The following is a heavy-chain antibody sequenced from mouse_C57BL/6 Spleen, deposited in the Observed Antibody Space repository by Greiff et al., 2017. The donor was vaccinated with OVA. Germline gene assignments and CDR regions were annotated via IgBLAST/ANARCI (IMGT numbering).Heavy chain of an antibody. V-gene: IGHV5-4*01. J-gene: IGHJ4*01. D-gene: IGHD1-1*02. CDR2: ISDGGSYT. CDR3: ASNYDYAMDY. Sequence: EVHLVESGGGLVKPGGSLKLSCAASGFTFSSYAMSWVRQTPEKRLEWVATISDGGSYTYYPDNVKGRFTISRDNAKNNLYLQMSHLKSEDTAMYYCASNYDYAMDYWGQGTSVTVSS. CDR1: GFTFSSYA.